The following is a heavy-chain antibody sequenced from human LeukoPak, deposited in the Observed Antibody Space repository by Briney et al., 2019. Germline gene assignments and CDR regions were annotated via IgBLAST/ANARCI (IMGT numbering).Heavy chain of an antibody. V-gene: IGHV1-2*02. J-gene: IGHJ4*02. CDR1: GYTFTGYY. Sequence: ASVKVSCKASGYTFTGYYMHWVRQAPGQGLEWMGWVNPNSGDTNYAQKFRGRVTMTRDTSISTAYMELSRLRSDDTAVYYCAKGTAMIYYFDYWGQGTLVTVSS. D-gene: IGHD3/OR15-3a*01. CDR2: VNPNSGDT. CDR3: AKGTAMIYYFDY.